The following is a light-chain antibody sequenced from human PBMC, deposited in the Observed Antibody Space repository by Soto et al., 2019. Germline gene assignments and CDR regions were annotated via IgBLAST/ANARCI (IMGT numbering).Light chain of an antibody. CDR1: QSVFSNSNNKKY. CDR3: QQYYSTPWT. Sequence: DIVMTQSADSLAVSLGERATINCKSSQSVFSNSNNKKYLAWYQQKPRQPPKLLIHWASIRESGVPDRFSGSGSGTDFTLTINSLQAEDVAVYYCQQYYSTPWTFGQGTKVEIK. V-gene: IGKV4-1*01. CDR2: WAS. J-gene: IGKJ1*01.